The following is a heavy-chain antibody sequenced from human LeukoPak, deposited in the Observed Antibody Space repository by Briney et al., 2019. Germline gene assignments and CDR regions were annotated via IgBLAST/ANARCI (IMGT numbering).Heavy chain of an antibody. CDR3: AREVAAAGIDY. CDR2: IYTSGST. D-gene: IGHD6-13*01. Sequence: SQTLSLTCTVSGGSISSGSYYWSWIRQPAGKGLEWIGRIYTSGSTNYNPSLKSRVTISVDTSKNQFSLKLSSVTAADTVVYYCAREVAAAGIDYWGQGTLVTVSS. CDR1: GGSISSGSYY. J-gene: IGHJ4*02. V-gene: IGHV4-61*02.